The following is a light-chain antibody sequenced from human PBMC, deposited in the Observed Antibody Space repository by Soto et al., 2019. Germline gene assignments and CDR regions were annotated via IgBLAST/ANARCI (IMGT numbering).Light chain of an antibody. CDR1: QSISVY. CDR3: QQTYRIPYT. CDR2: AAS. Sequence: DIPMTQSPSSLSASIGDTITITCRSSQSISVYLNWYQKKPGTPPKLLIYAASNLQSGVPSRFIGRGSGTDFTLTISSLQPEDFASYYCQQTYRIPYTFGQGTNLEI. V-gene: IGKV1-39*01. J-gene: IGKJ2*01.